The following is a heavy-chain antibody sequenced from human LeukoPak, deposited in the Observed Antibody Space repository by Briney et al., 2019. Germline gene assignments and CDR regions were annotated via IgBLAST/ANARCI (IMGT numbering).Heavy chain of an antibody. V-gene: IGHV4-61*02. Sequence: SETLSLTCTVSGGSISSGGYYWSWIRQPAGKGLEWIGRIYTSGSTNYNPSLKSRVTMSVDTSKNQFSLKLSSVTAADTAMYYCARDDKQYYYDSSGYLDYWGQGTLVTVSS. D-gene: IGHD3-22*01. CDR1: GGSISSGGYY. CDR3: ARDDKQYYYDSSGYLDY. CDR2: IYTSGST. J-gene: IGHJ4*02.